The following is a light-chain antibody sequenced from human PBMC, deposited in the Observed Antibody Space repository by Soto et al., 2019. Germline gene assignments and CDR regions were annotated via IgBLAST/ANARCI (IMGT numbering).Light chain of an antibody. J-gene: IGKJ1*01. Sequence: EIVFTQSPATLSLSPGEGATLSCRASQSVSSYLAWYQQKPGQAPRLLIYDASNRATGIPARFSGSGSGTDFTLTISSLEPEDFAVYYCQQRSNWPVTFGLGTKV. CDR1: QSVSSY. CDR2: DAS. V-gene: IGKV3-11*01. CDR3: QQRSNWPVT.